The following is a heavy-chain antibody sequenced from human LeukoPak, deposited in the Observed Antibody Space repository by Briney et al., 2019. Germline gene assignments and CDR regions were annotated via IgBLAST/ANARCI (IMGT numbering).Heavy chain of an antibody. J-gene: IGHJ6*02. CDR1: GFTFSSYA. CDR3: AKVRRPAAYYYGMDV. Sequence: GGSLRLSCAASGFTFSSYAMGWVRQAPGKGLEWVSAISGSGGSTYYADSVKGRFTISRDNSKNTLYLQMNSLRAEDTAVYYCAKVRRPAAYYYGMDVWGQGTTVTVSS. D-gene: IGHD2-2*01. CDR2: ISGSGGST. V-gene: IGHV3-23*01.